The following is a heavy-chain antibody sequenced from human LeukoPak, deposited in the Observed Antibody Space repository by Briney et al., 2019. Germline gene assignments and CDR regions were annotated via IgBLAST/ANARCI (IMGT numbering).Heavy chain of an antibody. J-gene: IGHJ4*02. CDR2: INHSGST. Sequence: PSETLSLTCAVYGGSFSGCYWSWIRQPPGKGLEWIGEINHSGSTNYNPSLKSRVTISVDTSKNQFSLKLSSVTAADTAVYYCARGLFRYYYDVWGQGTLVTVSS. V-gene: IGHV4-34*01. CDR3: ARGLFRYYYDV. CDR1: GGSFSGCY. D-gene: IGHD3-22*01.